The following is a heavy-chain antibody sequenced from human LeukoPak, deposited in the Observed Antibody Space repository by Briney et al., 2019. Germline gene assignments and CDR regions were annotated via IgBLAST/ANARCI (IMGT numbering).Heavy chain of an antibody. CDR2: INRDGSKK. J-gene: IGHJ3*02. CDR1: GFTFSNDW. Sequence: RVSLRLSCASSGFTFSNDWMTWVRQAQGKGLEWVANINRDGSKKNYVDSVKGRFTISRDNSKNSLFLQMNSLRAEDTAIYYCARDTSPSSSSSYFDAFDMWGQGTMLPVSS. CDR3: ARDTSPSSSSSYFDAFDM. V-gene: IGHV3-7*01. D-gene: IGHD6-19*01.